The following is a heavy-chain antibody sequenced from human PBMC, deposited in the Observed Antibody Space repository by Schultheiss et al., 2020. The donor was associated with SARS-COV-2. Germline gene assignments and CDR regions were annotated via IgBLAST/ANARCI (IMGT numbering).Heavy chain of an antibody. D-gene: IGHD3-3*01. Sequence: SVKVSCKASGGTFSSDAISWVRQAPGQGLEWMGGIIPIFGTANYAQKFQGRVTITADESTSTAYMELSSLRSEDTAVYYCARDRYDFWSGYVSYWYFDLWGRSTLVTVSS. J-gene: IGHJ2*01. CDR2: IIPIFGTA. CDR3: ARDRYDFWSGYVSYWYFDL. V-gene: IGHV1-69*13. CDR1: GGTFSSDA.